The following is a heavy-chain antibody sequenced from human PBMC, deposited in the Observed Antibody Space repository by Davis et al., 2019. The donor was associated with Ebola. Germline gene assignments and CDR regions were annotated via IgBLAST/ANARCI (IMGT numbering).Heavy chain of an antibody. V-gene: IGHV3-21*04. Sequence: GGSLRLSCAASGFTFSSYSMNWVRQAPGKGLEWVSSISSSSSYIYYADSVKGRFTISRDNAKNSLYLQMNSLRAEDTALYYCAKDYGSGDYYYYGMDVWGQGTTATVSS. CDR3: AKDYGSGDYYYYGMDV. D-gene: IGHD3-10*01. J-gene: IGHJ6*02. CDR2: ISSSSSYI. CDR1: GFTFSSYS.